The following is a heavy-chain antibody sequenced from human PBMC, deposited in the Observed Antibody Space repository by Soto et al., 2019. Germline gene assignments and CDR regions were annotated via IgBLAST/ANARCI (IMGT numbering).Heavy chain of an antibody. D-gene: IGHD2-15*01. Sequence: EVQLVESGGGLVQPGGSLKLSCAASGFTFSGSAMHWVRQASGKGLEWVGRIRSKANSYATAYAASVKGRFTISRDDSKNTAYLQMNSLKTEDTAVYYCTRLYCSGGSCYSSNWGQGTLVTVSS. J-gene: IGHJ4*02. CDR3: TRLYCSGGSCYSSN. V-gene: IGHV3-73*02. CDR1: GFTFSGSA. CDR2: IRSKANSYAT.